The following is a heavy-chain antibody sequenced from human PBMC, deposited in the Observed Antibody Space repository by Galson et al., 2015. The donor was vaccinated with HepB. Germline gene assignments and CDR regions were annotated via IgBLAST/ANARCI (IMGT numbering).Heavy chain of an antibody. CDR2: ITGGGNYI. Sequence: SLRLSCAASGLTISGYSMIWVRQAPWKGLEWVASITGGGNYISYVDSVQDRFTISRDNARNSLFLQMNSLRVDDTAVYYCARVPLQPGYFDLWGRGTLVTVSS. V-gene: IGHV3-21*01. J-gene: IGHJ2*01. D-gene: IGHD4-11*01. CDR3: ARVPLQPGYFDL. CDR1: GLTISGYS.